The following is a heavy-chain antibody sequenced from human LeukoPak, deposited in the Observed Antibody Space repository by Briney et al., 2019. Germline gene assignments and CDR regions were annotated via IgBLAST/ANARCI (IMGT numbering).Heavy chain of an antibody. CDR3: ARNRRFGRYHDFDY. CDR2: ISSSGSTI. V-gene: IGHV3-48*03. J-gene: IGHJ4*02. D-gene: IGHD3-10*01. CDR1: GFTFSSYE. Sequence: GGSLRLSCAASGFTFSSYEMNWVRQAPGKGLEWVSYISSSGSTIYYADSVKGRFTISRDNAKNSLYLQMNSLRAEDTAVYYCARNRRFGRYHDFDYWGQGTLVTVSS.